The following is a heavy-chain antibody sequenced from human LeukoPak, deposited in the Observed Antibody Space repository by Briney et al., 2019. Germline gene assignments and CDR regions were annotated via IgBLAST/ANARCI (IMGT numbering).Heavy chain of an antibody. Sequence: PSETLPLTCAVYGGSFSGYYWSWIRQPPGKGLEWIGEINHSGSTNYNPSLKSRVTISVDTSKNQFSLKLSSVTAADTAVYYCARVRLLVRGVRRWYFDLWGRGTLVTVSS. CDR1: GGSFSGYY. CDR3: ARVRLLVRGVRRWYFDL. J-gene: IGHJ2*01. V-gene: IGHV4-34*01. D-gene: IGHD3-10*01. CDR2: INHSGST.